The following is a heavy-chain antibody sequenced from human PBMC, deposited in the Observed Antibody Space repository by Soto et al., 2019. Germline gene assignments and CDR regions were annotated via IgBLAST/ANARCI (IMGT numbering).Heavy chain of an antibody. CDR3: ASPGPDTAMVPPDY. CDR1: GFTFSSYA. Sequence: GGSLRLSCAASGFTFSSYAMHWVRQAPGKGLEWVAVISYDGSNKYYADSVKGRFTISRDNSKNTLYLQMNSLRAEDTAVYYCASPGPDTAMVPPDYLGQGTLVTVSS. V-gene: IGHV3-30*04. D-gene: IGHD5-18*01. J-gene: IGHJ4*02. CDR2: ISYDGSNK.